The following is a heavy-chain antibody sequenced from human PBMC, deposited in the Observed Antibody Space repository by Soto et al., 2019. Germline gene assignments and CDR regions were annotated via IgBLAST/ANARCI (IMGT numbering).Heavy chain of an antibody. CDR2: IYYSGST. CDR1: GGSISSHY. V-gene: IGHV4-59*08. D-gene: IGHD2-15*01. CDR3: ARRYGGTFDY. J-gene: IGHJ4*02. Sequence: HVQLQESGPGLVKTSETLSLTCTVSGGSISSHYWSWIRQPPGRGLEWIGDIYYSGSTNYNPSLKRRVTISVDPAKNRFSLKLSSVTAADTAVYYFARRYGGTFDYWGQGTLVTVSS.